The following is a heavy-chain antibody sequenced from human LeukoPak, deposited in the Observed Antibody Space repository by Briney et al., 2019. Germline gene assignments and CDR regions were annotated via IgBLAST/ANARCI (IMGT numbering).Heavy chain of an antibody. D-gene: IGHD4-17*01. CDR3: ARTTGYFDS. J-gene: IGHJ4*02. CDR2: TYYRSKWYI. CDR1: GDSISSNSAA. V-gene: IGHV6-1*01. Sequence: SQTLSLTSAISGDSISSNSAAWNWIRQPPSRGLEWLGRTYYRSKWYIEYAVSMKGRITINPDTTKNQFSLQLHSMTPEDTAVYYCARTTGYFDSWGQGTLVTVSS.